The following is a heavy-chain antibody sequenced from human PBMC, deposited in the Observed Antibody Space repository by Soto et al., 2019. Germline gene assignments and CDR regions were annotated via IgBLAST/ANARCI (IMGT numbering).Heavy chain of an antibody. CDR3: ARQTLVVAATAYNWFDP. CDR1: GYTFTGYY. D-gene: IGHD2-15*01. CDR2: INPNSGGT. Sequence: ASVKVSCKASGYTFTGYYMHWVRQAPGQGLEWMGWINPNSGGTNYAQKFQGRVTMTRDTSISTAYMELSRLRSDDTAVYYSARQTLVVAATAYNWFDPWGQGTLVTVSS. J-gene: IGHJ5*02. V-gene: IGHV1-2*02.